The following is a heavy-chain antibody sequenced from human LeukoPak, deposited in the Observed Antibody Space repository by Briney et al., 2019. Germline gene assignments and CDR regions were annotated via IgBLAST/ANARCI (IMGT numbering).Heavy chain of an antibody. CDR1: GFTFSSYA. CDR3: TTDGYSSGWSTYYFDY. V-gene: IGHV3-15*01. Sequence: GGSLRLSCAASGFTFSSYAMSWVRQAPGKGLEWVGRIKSKTDGGTTDYAAPVKGRFTISRDDSKNTLYLQMNSLKTEDTAVYYCTTDGYSSGWSTYYFDYWGQGTLVTVSS. CDR2: IKSKTDGGTT. D-gene: IGHD6-19*01. J-gene: IGHJ4*02.